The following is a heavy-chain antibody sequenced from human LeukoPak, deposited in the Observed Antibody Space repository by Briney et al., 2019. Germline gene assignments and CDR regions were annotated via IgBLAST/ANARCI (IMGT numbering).Heavy chain of an antibody. CDR3: DQARSASGYGPLGVF. CDR2: INSDGSSS. CDR1: GFTFSSYW. Sequence: AGSLRLSCSASGFTFSSYWMHWLRHAPGKGLMWVSRINSDGSSSTYADYVKGRFTISRDNSKNTMYLQMNSLRAEDTAVYYCDQARSASGYGPLGVFWGQGTLVTVSS. D-gene: IGHD5-12*01. V-gene: IGHV3-74*01. J-gene: IGHJ4*02.